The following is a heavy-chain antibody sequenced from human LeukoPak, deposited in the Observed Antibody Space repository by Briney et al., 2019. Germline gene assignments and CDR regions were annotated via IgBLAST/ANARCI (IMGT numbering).Heavy chain of an antibody. D-gene: IGHD5-12*01. Sequence: SETLSLTCAVYGGSFSGYYWSWIRQPPGKGLEWIGEINHSGSTNHNPSLKSRVTISVDTSKNQFSLKLSSVTAADTAVYYCARGVWLRMGYYYGMDVWGQGTTVTVSS. V-gene: IGHV4-34*01. J-gene: IGHJ6*02. CDR2: INHSGST. CDR1: GGSFSGYY. CDR3: ARGVWLRMGYYYGMDV.